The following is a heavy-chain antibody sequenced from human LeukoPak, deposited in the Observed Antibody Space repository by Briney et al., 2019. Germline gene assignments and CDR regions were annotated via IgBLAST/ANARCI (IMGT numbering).Heavy chain of an antibody. CDR3: ARFVVVVPAAMRLNNWFDT. J-gene: IGHJ5*02. CDR1: GYTFTGYY. V-gene: IGHV1-2*02. Sequence: ASVKVSCTASGYTFTGYYMHWVRQAPGQGLEWMGWINPNSGGTNYAQKFQGRVTMTRDTSISTAYMELSRLRSDDTAVYYCARFVVVVPAAMRLNNWFDTWGQGTLVTVSS. CDR2: INPNSGGT. D-gene: IGHD2-2*01.